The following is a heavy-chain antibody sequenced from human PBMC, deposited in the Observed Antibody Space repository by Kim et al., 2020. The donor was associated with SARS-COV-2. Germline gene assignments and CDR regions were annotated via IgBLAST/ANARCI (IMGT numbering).Heavy chain of an antibody. D-gene: IGHD6-19*01. CDR2: INHSGST. V-gene: IGHV4-34*01. CDR1: GESFSGYY. CDR3: ARGCLLAVAGTLFPYYYYSMDV. J-gene: IGHJ6*03. Sequence: SETLSLTCAVYGESFSGYYWSWIRQPPGKGLEWIGEINHSGSTNYNPSLKSRVTISVDTSKNQFSLKLSSVTAADTAVYYCARGCLLAVAGTLFPYYYYSMDVWGKGTTVTVPS.